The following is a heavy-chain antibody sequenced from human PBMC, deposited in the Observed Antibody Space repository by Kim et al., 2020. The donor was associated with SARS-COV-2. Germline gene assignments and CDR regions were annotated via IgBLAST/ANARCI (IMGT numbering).Heavy chain of an antibody. V-gene: IGHV3-72*01. D-gene: IGHD1-26*01. Sequence: GGSLRLSCAASGFTFSDHYMDWVRQAPGKGLEWVGRTRNKANSYTTEYAASVKGRFTISRDDSKNSLYLQMNSLKTEDTAVYYCARDVGATTFGWGGIDYWGQGTLVTVSS. CDR3: ARDVGATTFGWGGIDY. CDR1: GFTFSDHY. J-gene: IGHJ4*02. CDR2: TRNKANSYTT.